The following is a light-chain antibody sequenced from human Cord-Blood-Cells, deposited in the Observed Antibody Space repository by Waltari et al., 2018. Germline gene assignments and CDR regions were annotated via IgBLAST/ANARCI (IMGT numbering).Light chain of an antibody. Sequence: QSALTQPASVSGSPGQSITISCTGTSRDAGCYNLVPWYQQHPGKAPKLMIYEGSKRPSGVSNRFSGSKSGNTASLTISGLQAEDEADYYCCSYAGSSTYVFGTGTKDTVL. CDR3: CSYAGSSTYV. V-gene: IGLV2-23*01. CDR1: SRDAGCYNL. J-gene: IGLJ1*01. CDR2: EGS.